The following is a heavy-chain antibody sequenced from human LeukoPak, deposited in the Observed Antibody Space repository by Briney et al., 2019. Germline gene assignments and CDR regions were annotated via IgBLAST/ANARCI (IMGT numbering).Heavy chain of an antibody. CDR1: GYSFVTYG. V-gene: IGHV5-51*01. J-gene: IGHJ4*02. CDR3: ARRIQGYLDY. Sequence: GESLKISCQTSGYSFVTYGIVWVRQMPGKGLEWVGLIYPGHSDTTYSPSFQGQVTISADKSTDTAYLHWNGLKASDTATYFCARRIQGYLDYWGLGTLVTVSS. CDR2: IYPGHSDT.